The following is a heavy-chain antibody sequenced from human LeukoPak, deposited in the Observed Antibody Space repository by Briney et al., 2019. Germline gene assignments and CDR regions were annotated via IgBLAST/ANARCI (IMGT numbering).Heavy chain of an antibody. J-gene: IGHJ4*02. CDR1: GFTFSNYA. V-gene: IGHV3-23*01. CDR3: AKGSRDSRPYYFAL. D-gene: IGHD3-10*01. Sequence: PGGSLRLSCVASGFTFSNYAMSWVRQAPGRGLEWVSAITGSGGDTYHSDSVKGRFTISRDNSKNTLYLQMNSLRAEDTAVYYCAKGSRDSRPYYFALWGQEILVTVSS. CDR2: ITGSGGDT.